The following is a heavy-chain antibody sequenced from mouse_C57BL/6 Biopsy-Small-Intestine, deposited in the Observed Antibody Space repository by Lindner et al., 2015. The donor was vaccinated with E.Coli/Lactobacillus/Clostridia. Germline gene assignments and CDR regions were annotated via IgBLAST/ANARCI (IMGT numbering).Heavy chain of an antibody. CDR3: AQGDYDYGGLAY. J-gene: IGHJ3*01. D-gene: IGHD2-4*01. CDR1: EYTFTDYH. CDR2: INPNNGDT. V-gene: IGHV1-19*01. Sequence: VQLQESGPVLVEPGASVKMSCKASEYTFTDYHTNWVKQSHGKSLEWIGAINPNNGDTDYNQKFKGKATLTVDKSSSTAYMELNSLTSGDSAVYYCAQGDYDYGGLAYWGQGTLVTVST.